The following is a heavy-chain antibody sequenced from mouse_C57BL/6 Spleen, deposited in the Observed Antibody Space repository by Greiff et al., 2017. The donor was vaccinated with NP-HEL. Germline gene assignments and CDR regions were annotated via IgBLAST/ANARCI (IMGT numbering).Heavy chain of an antibody. V-gene: IGHV5-6*02. CDR2: ISSGGSYT. J-gene: IGHJ4*01. Sequence: DVKLVESGGDLVKPGGSLKLSCAASGFTFSSYGMSWVRQTPDKRLEWVATISSGGSYTYYPDSVKGRFTISRDNAKNTLYLQMSSLKSEDTAMYYCARQTGTRAMDYWGQGTSVTVSS. CDR1: GFTFSSYG. D-gene: IGHD3-1*01. CDR3: ARQTGTRAMDY.